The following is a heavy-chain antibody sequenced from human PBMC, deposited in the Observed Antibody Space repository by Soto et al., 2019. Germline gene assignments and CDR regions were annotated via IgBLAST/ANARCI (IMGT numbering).Heavy chain of an antibody. CDR3: ARELVATGHYYYGMDV. J-gene: IGHJ6*02. CDR2: IIPILGIA. V-gene: IGHV1-69*08. D-gene: IGHD5-12*01. Sequence: QVQLVQSGAEVKKPGSSVKVSCKASGGTFSSYTISRVRQAPGQGLEWMGRIIPILGIANYAQKFQGRVTITADKSTSTAYMELSSLRSEDTAVYYCARELVATGHYYYGMDVWGQGTTVTVSS. CDR1: GGTFSSYT.